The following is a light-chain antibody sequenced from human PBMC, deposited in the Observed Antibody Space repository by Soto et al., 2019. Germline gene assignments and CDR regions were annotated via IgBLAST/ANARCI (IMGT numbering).Light chain of an antibody. J-gene: IGKJ1*01. CDR3: QQYKTYSQT. CDR1: QSINRW. Sequence: DIQMTQSPSTLSASVGDRVTITCWASQSINRWLAWYQQNPGKAPKLLIYDASSLESGVPSRFSGSGSGTEFTLTISSLQPDDFATYYCQQYKTYSQTFGQGTKVEIK. CDR2: DAS. V-gene: IGKV1-5*01.